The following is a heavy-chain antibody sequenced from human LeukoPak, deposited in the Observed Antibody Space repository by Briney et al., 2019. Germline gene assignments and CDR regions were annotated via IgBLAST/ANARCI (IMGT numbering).Heavy chain of an antibody. D-gene: IGHD3-10*01. Sequence: GGSLRLSCGASGFSFNKYAMSWVRQAPGKGLEWVSSISASGGSTFYADSVKGRVTISRDNSKNTLYLQMSSLRAEDTSVYYCAQDPEPGWFGEVEDAFDIWGQGTMVTVSS. V-gene: IGHV3-23*01. J-gene: IGHJ3*02. CDR1: GFSFNKYA. CDR2: ISASGGST. CDR3: AQDPEPGWFGEVEDAFDI.